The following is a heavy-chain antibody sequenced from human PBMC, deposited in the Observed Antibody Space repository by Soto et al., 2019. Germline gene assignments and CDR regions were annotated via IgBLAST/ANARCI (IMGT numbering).Heavy chain of an antibody. CDR2: ISSSSGYI. CDR3: ARDLYVRYDFWSGYYPFDY. D-gene: IGHD3-3*01. Sequence: EVQLVESGGGLVKPGGSLRLACTASGFTFSSYSMNWVRQAPGKGLEWVSSISSSSGYIYYADSVKGRLTISRDNAKNSLYLQMNSLRAEDTAMYYCARDLYVRYDFWSGYYPFDYWGQGTLVSVSS. J-gene: IGHJ4*02. V-gene: IGHV3-21*01. CDR1: GFTFSSYS.